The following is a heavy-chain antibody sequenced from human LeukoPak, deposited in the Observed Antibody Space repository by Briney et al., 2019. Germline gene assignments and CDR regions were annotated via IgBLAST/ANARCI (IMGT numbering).Heavy chain of an antibody. CDR1: GFTFSSYG. J-gene: IGHJ6*03. V-gene: IGHV3-30*02. D-gene: IGHD3-10*01. CDR3: AKTSGRRHTIYYYYYYMDV. Sequence: PGGSLRLSCAASGFTFSSYGMHWVRQAPGKGLEWVAFIRYDGSNKYYADSVKGRFTISRDNSKNTLYLQMNSLRAEDTAVYYCAKTSGRRHTIYYYYYYMDVWGKGTTVTVSS. CDR2: IRYDGSNK.